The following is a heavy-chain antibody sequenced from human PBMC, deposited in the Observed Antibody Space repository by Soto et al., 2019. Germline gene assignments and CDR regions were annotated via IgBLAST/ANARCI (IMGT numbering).Heavy chain of an antibody. V-gene: IGHV3-33*01. Sequence: GGSLRLSCAASGFTFSSYGMHWVRQAPGKGLEWVAVIWYDGSNKYYADSVKGRFTISRDNSKKTLYLQMNSLRAEDTAVYYCARDKSEQQLENSYGMDVWGQGTTVTVSS. CDR3: ARDKSEQQLENSYGMDV. CDR1: GFTFSSYG. CDR2: IWYDGSNK. J-gene: IGHJ6*02. D-gene: IGHD6-13*01.